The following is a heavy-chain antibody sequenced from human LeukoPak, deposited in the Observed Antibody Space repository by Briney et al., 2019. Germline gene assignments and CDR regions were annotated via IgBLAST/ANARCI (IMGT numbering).Heavy chain of an antibody. D-gene: IGHD4-23*01. J-gene: IGHJ4*02. Sequence: SETLSLTCAVYGGSFSGYYWSWIRQPPGKGLEWIGEINHSGSTNYNPSLKSRVTISVDTSKNQFSLKLSSVTAADTAVYYCARDDYRGNPGGEPFDYWGQGTLVTVSS. CDR3: ARDDYRGNPGGEPFDY. V-gene: IGHV4-34*01. CDR2: INHSGST. CDR1: GGSFSGYY.